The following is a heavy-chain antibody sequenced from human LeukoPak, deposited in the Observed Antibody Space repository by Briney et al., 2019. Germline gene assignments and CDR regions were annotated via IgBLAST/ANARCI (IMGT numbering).Heavy chain of an antibody. CDR2: ISSSSSYI. CDR3: ARDPGGYSSGWTPYYYYGMDV. Sequence: GGSLRLSCAASGLTFSSYSMNWVRQAPGKGLEWVSSISSSSSYIYYADSVKGRFTISRDNAKNSLYLQMNSLRAEDTAVYYCARDPGGYSSGWTPYYYYGMDVWGQGTTVTVSS. CDR1: GLTFSSYS. D-gene: IGHD6-19*01. V-gene: IGHV3-21*01. J-gene: IGHJ6*02.